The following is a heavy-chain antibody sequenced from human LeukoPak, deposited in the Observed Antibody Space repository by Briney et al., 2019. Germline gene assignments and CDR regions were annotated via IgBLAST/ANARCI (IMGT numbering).Heavy chain of an antibody. D-gene: IGHD4-17*01. Sequence: GGSLRLSCAASGFTFSSNWMSWVRQAPGKGLEWVAHIKQDGSDKYYVASVKGRFTISRDNAKNSLFLQMNSLRAEDTAVYYCAREPTTVTTHYYYYGMDVWGQGTTVTVSS. J-gene: IGHJ6*02. V-gene: IGHV3-7*01. CDR2: IKQDGSDK. CDR1: GFTFSSNW. CDR3: AREPTTVTTHYYYYGMDV.